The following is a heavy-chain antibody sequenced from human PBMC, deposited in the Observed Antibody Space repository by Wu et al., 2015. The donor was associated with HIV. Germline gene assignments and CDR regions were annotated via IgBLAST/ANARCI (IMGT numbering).Heavy chain of an antibody. J-gene: IGHJ5*02. CDR2: IIPMFKTP. CDR3: ARDAPSTGQA. D-gene: IGHD3-9*01. CDR1: GGTFTNYG. Sequence: QVQLVQSGAEMKKPGSSMKVSCKASGGTFTNYGISWLRQAPGRGPEWMGGIIPMFKTPNYAREFRGRVTITADESTSTVYLELRGLRSGDTAVYFCARDAPSTGQAWGLGTLITVSS. V-gene: IGHV1-69*12.